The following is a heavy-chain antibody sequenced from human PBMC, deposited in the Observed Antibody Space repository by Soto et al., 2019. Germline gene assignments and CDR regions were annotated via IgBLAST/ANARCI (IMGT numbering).Heavy chain of an antibody. Sequence: ASVKVSCKTSGYTFSNYGSTWVRQAPGQPLEWLGWISLYSDGTNYAQKFQGRVSMTTDTSTTTAYMELRSLRSDDTTVYYCARVVPGAEAWFGPWGQGTLGTTSS. J-gene: IGHJ5*01. CDR2: ISLYSDGT. D-gene: IGHD2-2*01. V-gene: IGHV1-18*01. CDR1: GYTFSNYG. CDR3: ARVVPGAEAWFGP.